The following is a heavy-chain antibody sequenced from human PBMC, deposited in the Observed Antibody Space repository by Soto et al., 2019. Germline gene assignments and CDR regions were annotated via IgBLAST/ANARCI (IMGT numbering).Heavy chain of an antibody. CDR2: ISGSGGST. CDR1: GVTFSSYA. D-gene: IGHD3-10*01. Sequence: EVQLLESGGGLVQPGGSLRLSCAASGVTFSSYAMSWVRQAPGKGLEWVSAISGSGGSTYYADSVKGRFTISRENYKNTLYLQMNSLRAADTAVYYCANDSGWFGEFDDWGQGTLVTVSS. CDR3: ANDSGWFGEFDD. J-gene: IGHJ4*02. V-gene: IGHV3-23*01.